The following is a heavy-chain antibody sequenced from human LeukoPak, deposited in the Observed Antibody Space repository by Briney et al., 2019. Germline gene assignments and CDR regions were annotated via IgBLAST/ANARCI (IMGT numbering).Heavy chain of an antibody. CDR1: GASISGYY. J-gene: IGHJ6*02. D-gene: IGHD2-2*01. CDR3: ARGCSSTSCYLRMDV. CDR2: IYTSGST. V-gene: IGHV4-4*07. Sequence: SETLSLTCTVSGASISGYYWTWIRQPAGKGLEWIGRIYTSGSTNYNPSLKSRLTMSIDTSKNQFSLQLSSVTAADTAIYYCARGCSSTSCYLRMDVWGQGTTVTVTS.